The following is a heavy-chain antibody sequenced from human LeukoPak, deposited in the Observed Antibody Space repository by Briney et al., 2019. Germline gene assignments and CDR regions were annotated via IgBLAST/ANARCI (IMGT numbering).Heavy chain of an antibody. J-gene: IGHJ4*02. Sequence: PGGSLRLSCAASGFTFSSYAMSWIRQPPGKGLEWIGEINHSGSTNYNPSLKSRVTISVDTSKKQFSLKLSSVTAADTAVYYCARGLSAVVYWGQXTXVTVSS. V-gene: IGHV4-34*01. CDR2: INHSGST. D-gene: IGHD3-16*02. CDR3: ARGLSAVVY. CDR1: GFTFSSYA.